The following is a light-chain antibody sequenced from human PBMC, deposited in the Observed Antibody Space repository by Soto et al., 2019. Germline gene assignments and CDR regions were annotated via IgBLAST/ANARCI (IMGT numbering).Light chain of an antibody. CDR1: SSAVGGYNY. CDR3: SSYAGSTLYV. J-gene: IGLJ1*01. V-gene: IGLV2-8*01. Sequence: QSALTQPPSASGSPGQSVTISCTGTSSAVGGYNYVSWYQQHPVKAPKLMIYEVSKRPSGVPDRFSGSKSGNTASLTVSGLQAEDEADYYCSSYAGSTLYVFGTGTKVTVL. CDR2: EVS.